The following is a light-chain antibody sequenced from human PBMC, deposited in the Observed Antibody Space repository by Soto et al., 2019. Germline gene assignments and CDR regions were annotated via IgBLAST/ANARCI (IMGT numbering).Light chain of an antibody. J-gene: IGKJ4*02. CDR2: AAA. V-gene: IGKV1-39*01. CDR3: QQHNNWPGT. CDR1: QSISSY. Sequence: DSQMTQSPSSLSASVGDRVTISCRASQSISSYLTWYQQKPGKAPKLLISAAAILQSGVPSRFSGSGSGTEFTLTISSLQSEDFGVYYCQQHNNWPGTFGGGTKV.